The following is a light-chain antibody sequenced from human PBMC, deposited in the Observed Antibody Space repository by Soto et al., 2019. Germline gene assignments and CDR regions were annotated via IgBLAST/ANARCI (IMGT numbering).Light chain of an antibody. CDR1: QGISNY. CDR3: LQYNGHPLT. J-gene: IGKJ3*01. CDR2: GAS. V-gene: IGKV1-17*03. Sequence: DIQMTQSPSAMSASVGDRVTITCRASQGISNYLAWFQQIPGRVPRRLIYGASTLQSGVPLRFSGSGSGTEFTLTISSLQPEDFATYYCLQYNGHPLTFGPGTKVDIK.